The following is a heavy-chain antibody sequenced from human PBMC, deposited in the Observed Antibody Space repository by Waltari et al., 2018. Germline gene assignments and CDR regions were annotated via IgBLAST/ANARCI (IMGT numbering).Heavy chain of an antibody. D-gene: IGHD3-22*01. J-gene: IGHJ4*02. CDR1: GYTFTGYY. V-gene: IGHV1-2*06. CDR3: ARDRYYDSSGYYYGYDY. Sequence: QVQLVQSGAEVKKPGASVKVSCKASGYTFTGYYMHWVRQVRGQGLEWMGRINPNSGGTNYAQKFQGRVTMTRDTSISTAYMELSRLRSDDTAVYYCARDRYYDSSGYYYGYDYWGQGTLVTVSS. CDR2: INPNSGGT.